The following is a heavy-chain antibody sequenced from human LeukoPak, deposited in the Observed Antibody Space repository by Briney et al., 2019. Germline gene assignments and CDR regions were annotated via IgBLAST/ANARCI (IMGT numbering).Heavy chain of an antibody. CDR2: ISSDGTNK. J-gene: IGHJ4*02. Sequence: PGGSLRLSCTASGFTLSRSEMNWVRQAPGKGLEWVAVISSDGTNKNYADSVKGRFTISRDNSKNTLYLQMNSLRAEDTAVYYCARNWNDFDYWGQGTLVTVSS. CDR1: GFTLSRSE. CDR3: ARNWNDFDY. V-gene: IGHV3-30*03. D-gene: IGHD1-1*01.